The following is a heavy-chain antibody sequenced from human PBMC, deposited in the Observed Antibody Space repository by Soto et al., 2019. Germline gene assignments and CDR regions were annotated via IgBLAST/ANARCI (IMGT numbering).Heavy chain of an antibody. J-gene: IGHJ4*02. Sequence: QVQLVQSGAEVKKTGASVKVSCKASGYTFTSYGFNWVRQAPGQGLEWMGWISAYNFNTIYAQKFQGRVTMTIDTSSTTAYMELRSLTSYDTAVYYCARAGCRCGGSCYYYSFDSWGKGTLVTVSS. CDR1: GYTFTSYG. CDR2: ISAYNFNT. D-gene: IGHD2-15*01. CDR3: ARAGCRCGGSCYYYSFDS. V-gene: IGHV1-18*01.